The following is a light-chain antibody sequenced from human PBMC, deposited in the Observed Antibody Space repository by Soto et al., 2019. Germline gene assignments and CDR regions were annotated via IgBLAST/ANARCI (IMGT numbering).Light chain of an antibody. CDR3: AKWDDSLRVYV. V-gene: IGLV1-47*01. Sequence: VLPQPPSASGTPGQRVTISCSTTNSRSGSNYVYWYQQLPGAAPKLLIYRNDQRPSGVPDRFSASKSGTSASLAISGLRSEEEADYFCAKWDDSLRVYVFGSGTKVTVL. CDR1: NSRSGSNY. J-gene: IGLJ1*01. CDR2: RND.